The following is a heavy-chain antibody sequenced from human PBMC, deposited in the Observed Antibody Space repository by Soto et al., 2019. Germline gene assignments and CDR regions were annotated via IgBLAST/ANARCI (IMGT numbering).Heavy chain of an antibody. CDR1: GFTFSNYG. CDR3: AKDHLPTTVTTPWFDP. D-gene: IGHD4-17*01. Sequence: QVQLVGSGGGVVQPGRSLRLSCAASGFTFSNYGMHWVRQAPGKGPEWVAVISYDGSNKYYADSVKGRFTISRDNSENTLYLQMDSLRAEDTAVYYCAKDHLPTTVTTPWFDPWGQGTLVTVSS. V-gene: IGHV3-30*18. CDR2: ISYDGSNK. J-gene: IGHJ5*02.